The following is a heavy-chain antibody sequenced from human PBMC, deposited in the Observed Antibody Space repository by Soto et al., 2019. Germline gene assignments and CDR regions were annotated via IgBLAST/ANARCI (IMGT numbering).Heavy chain of an antibody. Sequence: QVQVVESGGGVVQPGRSLRLSCAASGFTFSRYAIHWVRQAPGKGLEWVAVISRDGTNKYYVDSVKGRFTISRDNSRNTMYLQMSSLRDEDAAVYYCARSRSGAVADSFDFWGQGTLVTVSS. J-gene: IGHJ4*02. CDR3: ARSRSGAVADSFDF. CDR2: ISRDGTNK. D-gene: IGHD3-10*01. CDR1: GFTFSRYA. V-gene: IGHV3-30*04.